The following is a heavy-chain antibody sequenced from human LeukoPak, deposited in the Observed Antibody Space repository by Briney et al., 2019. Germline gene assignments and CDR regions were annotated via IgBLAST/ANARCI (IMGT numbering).Heavy chain of an antibody. CDR2: IYYSGST. CDR3: ARLRPSFTIFGVVQGYMDV. CDR1: GGSISSGDYY. J-gene: IGHJ6*03. V-gene: IGHV4-30-4*08. Sequence: SETLSLTCTVSGGSISSGDYYWSWIRQPPGKGLEWIGYIYYSGSTYYNPSLKSRVTISVDTSKNQFSLKLSSVTAADTAVYYCARLRPSFTIFGVVQGYMDVWGKGTTVTVSS. D-gene: IGHD3-3*01.